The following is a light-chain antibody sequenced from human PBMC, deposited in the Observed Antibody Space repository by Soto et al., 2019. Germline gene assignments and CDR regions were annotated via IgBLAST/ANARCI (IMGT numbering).Light chain of an antibody. CDR1: SSDVGNYNY. V-gene: IGLV2-14*03. CDR2: DVS. CDR3: SSYTSSTTLYV. J-gene: IGLJ1*01. Sequence: QSVLTQPASVSGSPGQSITISCTGASSDVGNYNYVSWYQQYPGKAPKLIIYDVSNRPSGVSNRFSGSKSGNTASLTISGLQAEDEADYYCSSYTSSTTLYVFGTGTKVTVL.